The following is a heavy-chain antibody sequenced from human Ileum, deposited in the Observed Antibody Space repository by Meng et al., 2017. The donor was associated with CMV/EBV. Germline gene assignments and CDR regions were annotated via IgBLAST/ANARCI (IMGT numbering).Heavy chain of an antibody. CDR2: INPYNGNT. J-gene: IGHJ4*02. CDR3: ATDPRGGLSYYEFWSSYSLSLDY. V-gene: IGHV1-18*01. D-gene: IGHD3-3*01. CDR1: A. Sequence: ANSWVREAPGQGLEWMGWINPYNGNTNYAQSFQDRVTMTADTSTNTAYMELRSLRSDDTAVYYCATDPRGGLSYYEFWSSYSLSLDYWGQGTLVTVSS.